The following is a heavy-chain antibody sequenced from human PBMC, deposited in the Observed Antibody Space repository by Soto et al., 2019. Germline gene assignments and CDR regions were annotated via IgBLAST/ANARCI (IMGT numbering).Heavy chain of an antibody. J-gene: IGHJ6*02. D-gene: IGHD6-19*01. CDR3: ARDLGIRSGGWFNRIYYYYGTDV. CDR1: GVTFSSYA. CDR2: ISYDGSNK. V-gene: IGHV3-30-3*01. Sequence: PGGSLRLSCAASGVTFSSYAMHWVRQAPGKGLEWVAVISYDGSNKYYADSVKGRFTISRDNSKNTLYLQMNSLRSEDTAVYYCARDLGIRSGGWFNRIYYYYGTDVWGQGTTVTVSS.